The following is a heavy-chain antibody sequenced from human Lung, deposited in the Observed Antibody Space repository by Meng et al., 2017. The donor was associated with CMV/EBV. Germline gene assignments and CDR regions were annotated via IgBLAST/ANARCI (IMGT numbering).Heavy chain of an antibody. CDR3: ATSQCSSANCRDAYNWFNS. J-gene: IGHJ5*01. D-gene: IGHD2-2*01. Sequence: SXXVSXKKGGGTFSDYTISWVRQAPGQGLEWMGRVTPIVGIPRYAQIFQDRVTITADKFTSTTYMELTGLTSTDTAVYYCATSQCSSANCRDAYNWFNSXGQGXLVTVSS. V-gene: IGHV1-69*02. CDR2: VTPIVGIP. CDR1: GGTFSDYT.